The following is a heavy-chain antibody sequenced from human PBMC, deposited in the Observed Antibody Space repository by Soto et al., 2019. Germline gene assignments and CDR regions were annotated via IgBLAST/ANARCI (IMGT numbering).Heavy chain of an antibody. CDR2: ISYSGST. CDR3: ASDSMTTGIPYYYCYAKSV. J-gene: IGHJ6*02. D-gene: IGHD4-17*01. CDR1: GCSLSTYY. V-gene: IGHV4-59*01. Sequence: SETLSLTCTVSGCSLSTYYWSWIRQPPGKGLEWIGYISYSGSTNYNPSLRSRVTISLDTSKNQVSLKLNSVTAADTAVYYCASDSMTTGIPYYYCYAKSVCGQGTTVTVSS.